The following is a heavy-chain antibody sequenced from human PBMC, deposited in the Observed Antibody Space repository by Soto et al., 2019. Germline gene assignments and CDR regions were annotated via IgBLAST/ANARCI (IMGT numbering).Heavy chain of an antibody. CDR3: AKAGDGYNYQGFDH. CDR1: VFTFSSYA. Sequence: PGGSLRLSCAASVFTFSSYAMSLVRQAPGKGLEWVSAISGSGGSTYYADSVKGRFTISRDNSKHTLYLQMNSLRAEDTAVYYCAKAGDGYNYQGFDHWGQGTLVTVSS. V-gene: IGHV3-23*01. J-gene: IGHJ4*02. CDR2: ISGSGGST. D-gene: IGHD5-12*01.